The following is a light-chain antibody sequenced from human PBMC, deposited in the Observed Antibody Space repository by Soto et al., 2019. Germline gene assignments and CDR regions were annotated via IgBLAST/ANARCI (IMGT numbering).Light chain of an antibody. Sequence: EIVLTQSPATLSLSPGERATLSCRASQSISIYLAWYQQKPGQAPRLLIYDASNRATGIPARFSGSGSGTDFTLTISSLEPEDFAVYYCQQRTKWPLTFGGGNQVEIK. V-gene: IGKV3-11*01. CDR1: QSISIY. CDR3: QQRTKWPLT. J-gene: IGKJ4*01. CDR2: DAS.